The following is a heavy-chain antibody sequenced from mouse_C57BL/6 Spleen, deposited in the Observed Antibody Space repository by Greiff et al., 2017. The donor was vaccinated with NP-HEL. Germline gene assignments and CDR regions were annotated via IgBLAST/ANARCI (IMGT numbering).Heavy chain of an antibody. CDR2: INPSNGGT. CDR3: ARSGTTVVAPGYFDY. Sequence: QVHVKQPGTELVKPGASVKLSCKASGYTFTSYWMHWVKQRPGQGLEWIGNINPSNGGTNYNEKFKSKATLTVDKSSSTAYMQLSSLTSEDSAVYYCARSGTTVVAPGYFDYWGQGTTLTVSS. CDR1: GYTFTSYW. D-gene: IGHD1-1*01. J-gene: IGHJ2*01. V-gene: IGHV1-53*01.